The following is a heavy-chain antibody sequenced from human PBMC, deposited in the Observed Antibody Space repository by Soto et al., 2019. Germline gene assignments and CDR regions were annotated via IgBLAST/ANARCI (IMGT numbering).Heavy chain of an antibody. CDR1: GFTFSSYG. V-gene: IGHV3-33*01. CDR2: IWYDGSNK. CDR3: ARDIYSSSSGVVY. J-gene: IGHJ4*02. D-gene: IGHD6-6*01. Sequence: HPGGSLRLSCAASGFTFSSYGMHWVRQAPGKGLEWVAVIWYDGSNKYYADSVKGRFTISRDNSKNTLYLQMNSLRAEDTAVYYCARDIYSSSSGVVYWGQGTLVTVSS.